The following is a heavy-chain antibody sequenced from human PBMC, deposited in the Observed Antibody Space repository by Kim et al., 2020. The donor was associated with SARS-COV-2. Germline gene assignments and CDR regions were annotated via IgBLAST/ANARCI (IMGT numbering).Heavy chain of an antibody. V-gene: IGHV5-10-1*01. CDR2: IDPSASYT. CDR1: GYSFTSYW. J-gene: IGHJ4*02. D-gene: IGHD2-2*01. CDR3: ARLPGDECCSSTSCYSNDY. Sequence: GESLKISCKGSGYSFTSYWISWVRQMPGKGLEWMGRIDPSASYTNYSPSFQGHVTISADKSISTAYLQWSSLKASDTAMYYCARLPGDECCSSTSCYSNDYWSQGTLVTVSS.